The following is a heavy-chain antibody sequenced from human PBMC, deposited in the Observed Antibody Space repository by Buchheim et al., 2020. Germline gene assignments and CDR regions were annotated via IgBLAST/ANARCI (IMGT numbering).Heavy chain of an antibody. J-gene: IGHJ6*02. CDR2: ISGSGGST. V-gene: IGHV3-23*01. CDR3: AKDGYCSSTSCYASYYDFWSGYYATYYYYGMDV. D-gene: IGHD2-2*03. CDR1: GFTFSSYA. Sequence: EVQLLESGGGLVQPGGSLRLSCAASGFTFSSYAMSWVRQAPGKGLEWVSAISGSGGSTYYADSVKGRFTISRDNSKNTLYLQMNSLRAEDTAVYYCAKDGYCSSTSCYASYYDFWSGYYATYYYYGMDVWGQGTT.